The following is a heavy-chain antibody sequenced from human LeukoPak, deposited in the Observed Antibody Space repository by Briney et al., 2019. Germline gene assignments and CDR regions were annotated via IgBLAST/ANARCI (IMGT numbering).Heavy chain of an antibody. Sequence: GGSLRLSCAASGFTFDDYAKHWVRQAPGKGLEWVSGISWNSGSIGCADSVKGRFTISRDNAKNSLYLQMNSLRAEDTALYYCAKGSDYSNYVPDYWGQGTLVTVSS. J-gene: IGHJ4*02. V-gene: IGHV3-9*01. D-gene: IGHD4-11*01. CDR1: GFTFDDYA. CDR3: AKGSDYSNYVPDY. CDR2: ISWNSGSI.